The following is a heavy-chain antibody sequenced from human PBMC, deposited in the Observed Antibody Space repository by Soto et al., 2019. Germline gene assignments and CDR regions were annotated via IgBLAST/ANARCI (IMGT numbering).Heavy chain of an antibody. Sequence: GGSLRLSCAASGFTFSSYGMHWVRQAPCKGLEWVAVIWYDGSNKYYADSVKGRFTISRDNSKNTLYLQMNSLRAEDTAVYYCARVLGSSGWPTNDAFDIWGQGTMVTVS. CDR2: IWYDGSNK. D-gene: IGHD6-19*01. CDR1: GFTFSSYG. J-gene: IGHJ3*02. CDR3: ARVLGSSGWPTNDAFDI. V-gene: IGHV3-33*01.